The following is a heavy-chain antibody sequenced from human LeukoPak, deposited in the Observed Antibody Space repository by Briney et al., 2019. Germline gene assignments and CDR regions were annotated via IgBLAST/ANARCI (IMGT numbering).Heavy chain of an antibody. V-gene: IGHV1-69*05. D-gene: IGHD5-18*01. J-gene: IGHJ4*02. CDR1: GGTFSSYA. Sequence: ASVKVSCKASGGTFSSYAISWVRQAPGQGLEWMGRIIPIFGTANYAQKFQGRVTITTDESTSTAYMELSSLRSEDTAVYYRARAIPRQSCGGYSYQYFDYWGQGTLVTVSS. CDR2: IIPIFGTA. CDR3: ARAIPRQSCGGYSYQYFDY.